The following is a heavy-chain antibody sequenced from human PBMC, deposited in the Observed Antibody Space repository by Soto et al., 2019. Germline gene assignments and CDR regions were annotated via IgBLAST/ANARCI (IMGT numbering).Heavy chain of an antibody. CDR3: AREYEDDAFDI. CDR1: GYTFTSYY. CDR2: INPSGGST. V-gene: IGHV1-46*01. J-gene: IGHJ3*02. D-gene: IGHD3-3*01. Sequence: ASVKVSCKASGYTFTSYYIHWVRQAPVQGLEWMGIINPSGGSTSYAQKFQGRVTMTRDTSKSTVYMELSSLRSEDTAVYYCAREYEDDAFDIWGQGTMVTVSS.